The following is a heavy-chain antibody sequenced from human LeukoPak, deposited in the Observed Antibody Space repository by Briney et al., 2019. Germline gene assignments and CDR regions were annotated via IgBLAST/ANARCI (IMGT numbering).Heavy chain of an antibody. V-gene: IGHV4-39*01. CDR3: ARHLDSSGYYYAFDI. D-gene: IGHD3-22*01. CDR1: GGSISSSSYY. J-gene: IGHJ3*02. CDR2: IYYSGST. Sequence: SETLSLTCTVSGGSISSSSYYWGWIRQPPGKGLEWIGSIYYSGSTYYNPSLKSRVTISVDTSKNQFSLELSSVTAADTAVYYCARHLDSSGYYYAFDIWGQGTMVTVSS.